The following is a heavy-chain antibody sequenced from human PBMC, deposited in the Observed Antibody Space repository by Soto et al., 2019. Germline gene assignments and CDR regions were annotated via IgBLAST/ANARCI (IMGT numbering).Heavy chain of an antibody. CDR1: GGTFSSYA. CDR2: IIPIFGTA. D-gene: IGHD2-15*01. CDR3: ARWVRYCSGGSCYYAFDI. Sequence: QVQLVQSGAEVKKPGSSMKVSCKASGGTFSSYAISWVRQAPGQGLEWMGGIIPIFGTANYAQKFQGRVTITADESTSTAYMELSSLRSEDTAVYYCARWVRYCSGGSCYYAFDIWGQGTMVTVSS. V-gene: IGHV1-69*01. J-gene: IGHJ3*02.